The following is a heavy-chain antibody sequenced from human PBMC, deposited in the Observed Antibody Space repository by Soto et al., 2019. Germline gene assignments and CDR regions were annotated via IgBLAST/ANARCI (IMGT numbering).Heavy chain of an antibody. Sequence: QVQLVESGGGVVQPGRSLRLSCAASGFTFSSYGMHWVRQAPGKGLEWVAVIWYDGSNKYYADSVKGRFTISRDNSKNTLYLQMNSLRAEDTAVYYCARESPGGNPTGKDYWGQGTLVTVSS. CDR1: GFTFSSYG. CDR3: ARESPGGNPTGKDY. V-gene: IGHV3-33*01. D-gene: IGHD2-15*01. J-gene: IGHJ4*02. CDR2: IWYDGSNK.